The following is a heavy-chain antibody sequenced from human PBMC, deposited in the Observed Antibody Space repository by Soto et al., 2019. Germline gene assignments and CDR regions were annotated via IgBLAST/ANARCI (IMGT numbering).Heavy chain of an antibody. CDR2: MNPTSGNT. Sequence: QVQLVQSGAEVKKPGASVKVSCKTSGYTFTSYDVNWVRQASGQGLEWMGWMNPTSGNTGYAQKFQGRVTMTRNTSISTAYMELSSLRSEDTALYYCARGMGGVLYHFDNWGQGTLVTVSS. D-gene: IGHD2-8*02. J-gene: IGHJ4*02. CDR1: GYTFTSYD. V-gene: IGHV1-8*01. CDR3: ARGMGGVLYHFDN.